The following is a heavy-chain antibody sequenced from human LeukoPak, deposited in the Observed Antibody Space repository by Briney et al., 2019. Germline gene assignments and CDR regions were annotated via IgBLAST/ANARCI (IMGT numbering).Heavy chain of an antibody. CDR1: GYTFTSYD. J-gene: IGHJ4*02. CDR3: EIYTGYDSF. Sequence: ASVKVSCKASGYTFTSYDITWVRQATGQGLEWMGWMSPNSGYTGYAQAFQGRVTLTRNTSVSTAFMELSSLRSEDTAVYYCEIYTGYDSFWGQGTLVTVSS. V-gene: IGHV1-8*01. CDR2: MSPNSGYT. D-gene: IGHD5-12*01.